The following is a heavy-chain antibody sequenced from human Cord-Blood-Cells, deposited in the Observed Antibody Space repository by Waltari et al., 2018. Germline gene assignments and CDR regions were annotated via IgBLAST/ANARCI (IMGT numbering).Heavy chain of an antibody. Sequence: EVQLVESGGVVVQPGGSLRLSCAASGFTFDDYAMHWVRQAPGKGLEWVSLISWDGGSTYYADSVKGRFTISRDNSKNSLYQQMNSLRAEDTALYYCARGGSGRDAFDIWGQGTMVTVSS. V-gene: IGHV3-43D*03. J-gene: IGHJ3*02. CDR3: ARGGSGRDAFDI. CDR1: GFTFDDYA. CDR2: ISWDGGST. D-gene: IGHD3-10*01.